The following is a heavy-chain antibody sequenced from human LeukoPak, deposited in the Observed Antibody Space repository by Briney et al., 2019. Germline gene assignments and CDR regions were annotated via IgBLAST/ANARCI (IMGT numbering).Heavy chain of an antibody. J-gene: IGHJ4*02. CDR3: ARTGAPMGGY. Sequence: SETLSLTCTPSGGSLSDDNYYWSWIRQPPGKGLQWIAYISLTGSTNYNPSLKSRVAISLDTSKNQFSLKLTSVTAADTAVYYCARTGAPMGGYWGQGTLVTVSS. CDR1: GGSLSDDNYY. CDR2: ISLTGST. V-gene: IGHV4-61*01. D-gene: IGHD3-16*01.